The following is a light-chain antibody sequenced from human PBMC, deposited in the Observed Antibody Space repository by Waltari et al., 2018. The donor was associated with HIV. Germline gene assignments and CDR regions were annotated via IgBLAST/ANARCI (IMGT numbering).Light chain of an antibody. CDR3: CSYASSTTFEV. J-gene: IGLJ1*01. V-gene: IGLV2-23*02. CDR1: SSDIGTYNV. Sequence: QSALTQPASVSGSPGQSITISCTGTSSDIGTYNVVSWFQHHPGKAPKLMIYEDTKRPPGVSIRFSGSKSGNTASLTISGLQGEDEADYYCCSYASSTTFEVFGTGTKVTVL. CDR2: EDT.